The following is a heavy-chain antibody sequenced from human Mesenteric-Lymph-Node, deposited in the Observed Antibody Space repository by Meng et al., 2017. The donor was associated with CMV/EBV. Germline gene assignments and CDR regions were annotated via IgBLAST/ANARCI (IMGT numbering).Heavy chain of an antibody. J-gene: IGHJ6*02. CDR1: GFTFSSYW. CDR3: ARVRYQLPNYYYYGMDV. D-gene: IGHD2-2*01. V-gene: IGHV3-74*01. Sequence: GESLKISCAASGFTFSSYWMHWVRQAPGKGLVWVSRINSDGSSTSYADSVKGRFTISRDNAKNTLYLQMNSLRAEDTAVYYCARVRYQLPNYYYYGMDVWGQGTTVTVSS. CDR2: INSDGSST.